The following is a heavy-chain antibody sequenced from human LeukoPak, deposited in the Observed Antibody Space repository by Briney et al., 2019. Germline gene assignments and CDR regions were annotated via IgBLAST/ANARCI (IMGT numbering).Heavy chain of an antibody. CDR3: ARWWLIKGFDY. V-gene: IGHV4-59*12. Sequence: PPETLSLTCTVSGGSISSYCWSWIRQPPGKGLEWIGYIYYSGSTNYNPSLKSRVTISVDTSKNQFSLKLSSVTAADTAVYYCARWWLIKGFDYWGQGTLVTVSS. D-gene: IGHD6-19*01. J-gene: IGHJ4*02. CDR2: IYYSGST. CDR1: GGSISSYC.